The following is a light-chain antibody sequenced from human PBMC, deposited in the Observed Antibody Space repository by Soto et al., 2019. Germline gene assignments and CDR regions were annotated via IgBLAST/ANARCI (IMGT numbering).Light chain of an antibody. V-gene: IGKV1-12*01. CDR3: QHNNRFLGGSLT. CDR2: AAS. CDR1: QGISSW. J-gene: IGKJ4*01. Sequence: DIQMTQSPSSVSASVGDRVTITCRASQGISSWLAWYQQKPGKAPKLLIYAASSVQSGVPSRFSSSGSRTDFTLIISTLQPEDFATYSCQHNNRFLGGSLTFGGGTKVEIK.